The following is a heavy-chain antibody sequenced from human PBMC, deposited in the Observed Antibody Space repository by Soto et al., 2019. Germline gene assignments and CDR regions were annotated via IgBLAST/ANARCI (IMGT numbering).Heavy chain of an antibody. CDR3: AYLPCSGGSCYWFSFSGMDV. J-gene: IGHJ6*02. Sequence: QITLKESGPTLVKPTQTLTLTCTFSGFSLSTSGVGVAWIRQPPGKALEWLALIFWDVDKRYKPSLESRLTITKNTPKNQVVLTLTNMDSVDTATYYCAYLPCSGGSCYWFSFSGMDVWGQGTTVTVSS. CDR1: GFSLSTSGVG. D-gene: IGHD2-15*01. V-gene: IGHV2-5*02. CDR2: IFWDVDK.